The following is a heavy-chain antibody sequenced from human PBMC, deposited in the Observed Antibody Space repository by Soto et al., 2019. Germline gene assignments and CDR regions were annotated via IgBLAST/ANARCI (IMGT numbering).Heavy chain of an antibody. CDR1: GGSTSSYY. V-gene: IGHV4-59*01. D-gene: IGHD6-13*01. J-gene: IGHJ4*02. CDR3: ARQEGSSWFHTPFDY. Sequence: QVQLQESGPGLVKPSETLSLTCTVSGGSTSSYYLNWIRQPPGKGLEWVGHIYHTGSTNYNPSLKGRVTISLETSKNQCSLRLSSVTAADTAVYYCARQEGSSWFHTPFDYWGQGTLVTVSS. CDR2: IYHTGST.